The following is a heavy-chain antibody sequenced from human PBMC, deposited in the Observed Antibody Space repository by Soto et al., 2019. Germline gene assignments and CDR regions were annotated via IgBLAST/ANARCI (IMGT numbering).Heavy chain of an antibody. CDR2: IIPIFGTA. J-gene: IGHJ5*02. CDR1: GGTFSSYA. V-gene: IGHV1-69*13. Sequence: VASVKVSCKASGGTFSSYAISWVRQAPGQGLEWMGGIIPIFGTANYAQKFQGRVTITADESTSTAYMELSSLRSEDTAVYYCARGQDGSGSYSLGPWGQGTLVTVSS. D-gene: IGHD3-10*01. CDR3: ARGQDGSGSYSLGP.